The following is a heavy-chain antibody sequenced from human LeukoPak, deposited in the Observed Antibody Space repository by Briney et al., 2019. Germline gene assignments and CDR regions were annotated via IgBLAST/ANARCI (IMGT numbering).Heavy chain of an antibody. CDR3: ARDSGSSGWWPFDY. D-gene: IGHD6-19*01. J-gene: IGHJ4*02. CDR1: GFTISNYY. V-gene: IGHV4-59*01. Sequence: SGTLSLTCTASGFTISNYYWSWIRQPPGKGLEWIGYIYYSGSTNYNPSLQSRVTISVDTSSNLFSLKLSSVTAADTAVYYCARDSGSSGWWPFDYWGQGTLVTVSS. CDR2: IYYSGST.